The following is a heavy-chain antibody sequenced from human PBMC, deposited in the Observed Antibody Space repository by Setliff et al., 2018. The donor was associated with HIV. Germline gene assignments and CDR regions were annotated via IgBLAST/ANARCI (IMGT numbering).Heavy chain of an antibody. D-gene: IGHD6-6*01. CDR2: IDPTDGST. CDR1: GYRSSNHF. J-gene: IGHJ3*02. Sequence: ASVKVSCKSSGYRSSNHFIHWVRQAPGQGLEWMEVIDPTDGSTSFTQKFQGRVTVTRDTSTSTVYMELSGLKSEDTAMYYCARGKQMSRRSDAFDIWGQGTKVPSPQ. CDR3: ARGKQMSRRSDAFDI. V-gene: IGHV1-46*01.